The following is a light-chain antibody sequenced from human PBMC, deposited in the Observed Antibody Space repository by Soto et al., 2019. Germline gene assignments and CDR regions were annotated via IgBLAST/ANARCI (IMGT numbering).Light chain of an antibody. CDR1: QAIRTA. J-gene: IGKJ1*01. CDR2: AAS. V-gene: IGKV1-17*01. Sequence: IQLTKSPSSLYASVGDRVTITCRASQAIRTAVGWYQQKPGKVNKLLIYAASILQSGVPSRFRGIGSGTEFTLTISSLQPDDFATYYRQHYNSYSEAFGQGTKVDIK. CDR3: QHYNSYSEA.